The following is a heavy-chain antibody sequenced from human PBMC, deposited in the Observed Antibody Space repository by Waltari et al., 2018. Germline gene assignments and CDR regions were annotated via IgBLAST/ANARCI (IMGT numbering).Heavy chain of an antibody. CDR2: ISYDGSNK. CDR3: AKSIRFFGFDP. Sequence: QVQLVESGGGVVQPGRSLRLSCAASGFTFSSYGMHWVRQAPGKGLEWGAVISYDGSNKYYADSVKGRFTISRDNSKNTLYLQMNSLRAEDTAVYYCAKSIRFFGFDPWGQGTLVTVSS. J-gene: IGHJ5*02. CDR1: GFTFSSYG. V-gene: IGHV3-30*18. D-gene: IGHD3-3*01.